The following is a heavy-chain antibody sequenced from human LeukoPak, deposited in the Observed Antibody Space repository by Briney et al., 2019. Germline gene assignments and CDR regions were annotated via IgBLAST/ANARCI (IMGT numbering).Heavy chain of an antibody. J-gene: IGHJ5*02. CDR1: GGSISSGDYY. D-gene: IGHD3-10*01. V-gene: IGHV4-30-4*08. CDR2: IYYSGST. Sequence: TSETLSLTCTVSGGSISSGDYYWSWIRQPPGKGLEWIGYIYYSGSTYYNPSLKSRVTISVDTSKNQFSLKLSSVTPADTAVYYCARDFYSGSDCSWFDPWGQGTLVTVSS. CDR3: ARDFYSGSDCSWFDP.